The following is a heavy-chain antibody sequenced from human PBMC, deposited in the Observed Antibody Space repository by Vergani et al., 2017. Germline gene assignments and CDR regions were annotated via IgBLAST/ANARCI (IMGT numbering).Heavy chain of an antibody. CDR3: ARDHRDYNNYPGTFDI. J-gene: IGHJ3*02. D-gene: IGHD5-24*01. Sequence: VQLVESGGGLVKPGGSLRLSCAASGFSFSDHYMTWIRQAPGKGLEWVSHISNSGNTIEYADSVKGRFSISRDNAKSSLFLQMDSLRAEDTAVYYCARDHRDYNNYPGTFDIWGQGSMVTVSS. CDR1: GFSFSDHY. CDR2: ISNSGNTI. V-gene: IGHV3-11*01.